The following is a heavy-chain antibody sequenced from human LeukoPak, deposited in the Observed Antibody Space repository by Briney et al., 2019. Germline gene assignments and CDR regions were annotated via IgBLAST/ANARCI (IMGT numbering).Heavy chain of an antibody. CDR3: ASYDYNYYDSSGYPNDAFDI. D-gene: IGHD3-22*01. CDR2: IIPIFGTA. J-gene: IGHJ3*02. V-gene: IGHV1-69*05. CDR1: GGTFSSHA. Sequence: SVKVSCKASGGTFSSHAISWVRQAPGQGLEWMGRIIPIFGTANYAQKFQGRVTITTDESTSTAYMELSSLRSEDTAVYYCASYDYNYYDSSGYPNDAFDIWGQGTMVTVSS.